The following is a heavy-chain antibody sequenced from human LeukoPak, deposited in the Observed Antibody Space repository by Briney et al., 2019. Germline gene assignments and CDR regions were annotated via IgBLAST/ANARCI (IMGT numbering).Heavy chain of an antibody. J-gene: IGHJ4*02. CDR1: VFTFSDYY. D-gene: IGHD3-10*01. V-gene: IGHV3-11*05. CDR3: ARVEYGSGSPMIDY. Sequence: PGGSLRLSCAASVFTFSDYYMSWMRQAPGKGLEGVSYISSSSSYTNYADSVKGRFTISRDNAKNSLYLQMNSLRAEDTAVYYCARVEYGSGSPMIDYWGQGTLVTVSS. CDR2: ISSSSSYT.